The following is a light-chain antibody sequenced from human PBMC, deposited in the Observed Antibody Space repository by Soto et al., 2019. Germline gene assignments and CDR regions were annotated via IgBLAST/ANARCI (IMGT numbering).Light chain of an antibody. J-gene: IGKJ5*01. Sequence: AIQLTQSPSSLSASVGDRVTITCRASQGISSALAWYQQKPGKAPKLLIYDASSLEGGVPSRFSGSGSGTDFTLTISSLQPEDFATYYCQQFNSYPFGFGQGTRLEIK. CDR1: QGISSA. V-gene: IGKV1-13*02. CDR3: QQFNSYPFG. CDR2: DAS.